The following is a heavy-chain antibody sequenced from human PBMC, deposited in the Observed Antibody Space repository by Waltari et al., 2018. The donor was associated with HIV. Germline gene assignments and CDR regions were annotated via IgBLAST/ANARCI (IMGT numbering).Heavy chain of an antibody. J-gene: IGHJ4*02. D-gene: IGHD5-18*01. CDR2: ISWNSGSI. V-gene: IGHV3-9*01. CDR1: GVTFADYA. Sequence: EVQLVESGGGLVQPGRSLRLSCAASGVTFADYAMHLVRKAPGKGLEWVSGISWNSGSIGYADSVKGRFTISRDNAKNSLYLQMNSLRAEDTALYYCAKDTSQLWPYFDYWGQGTLVTVSS. CDR3: AKDTSQLWPYFDY.